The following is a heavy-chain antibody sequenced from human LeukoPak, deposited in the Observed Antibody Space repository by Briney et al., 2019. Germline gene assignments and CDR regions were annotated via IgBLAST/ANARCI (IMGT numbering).Heavy chain of an antibody. Sequence: ASVKVSCKASGYTFTSYVINWVRQAPGQGLEWMGWISTYSGNTNYAQELQGRVTMTTNTSTTTAYMELRSLRSDDTAMYYCAREGPYGDYSDYWGQGTLVTVSS. CDR1: GYTFTSYV. CDR3: AREGPYGDYSDY. V-gene: IGHV1-18*01. D-gene: IGHD4-17*01. J-gene: IGHJ4*02. CDR2: ISTYSGNT.